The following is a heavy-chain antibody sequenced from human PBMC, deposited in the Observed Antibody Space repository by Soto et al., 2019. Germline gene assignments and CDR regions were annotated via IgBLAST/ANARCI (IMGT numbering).Heavy chain of an antibody. CDR1: GFTFSSYA. Sequence: EGQLLESGGGLVQPGGSLRLSCAASGFTFSSYAMRWVRQAPGKGLEWVSAISGSGDSTYYADSVKGRFTVSRDNSKNTLYLQMNSLRAEDTAVYYCARRGPGHYFDYWGQGTLVTVSS. D-gene: IGHD2-8*02. V-gene: IGHV3-23*01. CDR2: ISGSGDST. CDR3: ARRGPGHYFDY. J-gene: IGHJ4*02.